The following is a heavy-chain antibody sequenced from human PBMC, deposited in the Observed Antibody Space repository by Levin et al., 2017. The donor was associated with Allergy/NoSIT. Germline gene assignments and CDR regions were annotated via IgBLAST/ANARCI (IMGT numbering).Heavy chain of an antibody. D-gene: IGHD2-2*01. V-gene: IGHV3-21*01. CDR3: ARDRLRYCSSTSCYDRPHYYYYYGMDV. J-gene: IGHJ6*02. CDR1: GFTFSSYS. CDR2: ISSSSSYI. Sequence: AGGSLRLSCAASGFTFSSYSMNWVRQAPGKGLEWVSSISSSSSYIYYADSVKGRFTISRDNAKNSLYLQMNSLRAEDTAVYYCARDRLRYCSSTSCYDRPHYYYYYGMDVWGQGTTVTVSS.